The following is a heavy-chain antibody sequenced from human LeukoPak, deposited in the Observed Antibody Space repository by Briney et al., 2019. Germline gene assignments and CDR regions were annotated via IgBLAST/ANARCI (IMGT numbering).Heavy chain of an antibody. J-gene: IGHJ4*02. V-gene: IGHV3-64*01. Sequence: PGGSLRLSCAASGFTFSSYAMHWVRQAPGKGLEYVSTISSNGGTTYYANSVKGRFTISRDNSKNTLYLQVGSLRAEDMAVYYCARVGRGYNYVCDYWGQGTLVTVSS. CDR2: ISSNGGTT. CDR3: ARVGRGYNYVCDY. CDR1: GFTFSSYA. D-gene: IGHD5-18*01.